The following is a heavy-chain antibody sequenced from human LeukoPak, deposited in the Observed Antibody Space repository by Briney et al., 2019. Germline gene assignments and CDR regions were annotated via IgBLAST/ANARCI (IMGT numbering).Heavy chain of an antibody. Sequence: PSQTLSLTCSVSGGSISSSNYYCSWIRQPAGKGLEWIGRIYTSESTNYNPSLKSRVTISVDTSRNQLSLKLSSVTAADTAVYYCARGLWFGDENPPYFDYWGQGILVTVSS. CDR1: GGSISSSNYY. CDR3: ARGLWFGDENPPYFDY. D-gene: IGHD3-10*01. CDR2: IYTSEST. V-gene: IGHV4-61*02. J-gene: IGHJ4*02.